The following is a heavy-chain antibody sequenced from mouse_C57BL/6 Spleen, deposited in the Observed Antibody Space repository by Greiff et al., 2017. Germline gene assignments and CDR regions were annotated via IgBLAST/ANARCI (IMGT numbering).Heavy chain of an antibody. J-gene: IGHJ3*01. D-gene: IGHD2-4*01. CDR3: ARSREGIYYDYDWFAY. V-gene: IGHV1-42*01. Sequence: VQLKQSGPELVKPGASVKISCKASGYSFTGYYMNWVKQSPEKSLEWIGEINPSTGGTTYNQKFKAKATLTVDKSSSTAYMQLKSLTSEDSAVYYCARSREGIYYDYDWFAYWGQGTLVTVSA. CDR2: INPSTGGT. CDR1: GYSFTGYY.